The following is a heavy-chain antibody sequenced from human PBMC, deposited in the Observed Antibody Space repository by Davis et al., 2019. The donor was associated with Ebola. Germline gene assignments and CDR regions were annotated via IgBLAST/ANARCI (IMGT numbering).Heavy chain of an antibody. D-gene: IGHD6-19*01. CDR3: ARGYSSGWTFSFDI. V-gene: IGHV3-23*01. J-gene: IGHJ3*02. CDR1: GFTFSSYA. CDR2: ISGSGGST. Sequence: GESLKISCAASGFTFSSYAMSWVRQAPGKGLEWVSAISGSGGSTYYADSVKGRFTISRDNSKNTLYLQMNSLRAEDTAVYYCARGYSSGWTFSFDIWGQGTMVTVSS.